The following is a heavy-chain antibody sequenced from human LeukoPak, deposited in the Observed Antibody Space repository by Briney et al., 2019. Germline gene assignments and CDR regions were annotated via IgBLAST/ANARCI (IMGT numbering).Heavy chain of an antibody. CDR3: ARGDFGRYAFDF. CDR2: INTIGTTI. CDR1: GFTFSNYY. D-gene: IGHD2/OR15-2a*01. Sequence: GGSLRLSCAASGFTFSNYYMSWIRQAPGKGLEWVSYINTIGTTIYYADSLKGRFTISRDNAKNSLSLQMDSLRAEDTAVYYCARGDFGRYAFDFWGQGTMVTVSS. V-gene: IGHV3-11*01. J-gene: IGHJ3*01.